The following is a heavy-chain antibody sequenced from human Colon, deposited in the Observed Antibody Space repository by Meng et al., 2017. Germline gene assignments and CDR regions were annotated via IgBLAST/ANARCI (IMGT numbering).Heavy chain of an antibody. CDR1: GYSLTEFT. CDR2: FNFESGQT. D-gene: IGHD1/OR15-1a*01. J-gene: IGHJ5*02. V-gene: IGHV1-24*01. CDR3: AAKQVPAVLGWFDP. Sequence: HAQLLPAWAEVEKPGASVKVSCKPSGYSLTEFTIHWVRQVPGKGLEWMGGFNFESGQTFYAEEFQGRVSMTEDKSTETTYMELSGLRSEDTATYYCAAKQVPAVLGWFDPWGPGTLVTVSS.